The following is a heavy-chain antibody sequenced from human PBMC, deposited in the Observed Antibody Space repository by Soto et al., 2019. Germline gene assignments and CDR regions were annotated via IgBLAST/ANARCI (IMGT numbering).Heavy chain of an antibody. CDR1: GGSISNAAYS. V-gene: IGHV4-30-2*01. CDR2: ICPSGMP. J-gene: IGHJ4*02. CDR3: ARERGGYGLFDS. D-gene: IGHD5-18*01. Sequence: QLQLQESGSGLVKPSHTLSLTCTVSGGSISNAAYSWSWIRQPPGKGLAWIGYICPSGMPFYNPSLRSRVTISIDRSNDQFSLNLKSVTAADTAVYYCARERGGYGLFDSWGQGTLVTVSS.